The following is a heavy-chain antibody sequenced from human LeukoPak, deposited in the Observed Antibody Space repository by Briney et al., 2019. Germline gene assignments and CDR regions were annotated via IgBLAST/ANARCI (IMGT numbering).Heavy chain of an antibody. V-gene: IGHV4-4*07. CDR1: GGSISRNY. D-gene: IGHD4-11*01. CDR3: ARDDPNFLYSNYAWFDP. CDR2: IYTSGST. J-gene: IGHJ5*02. Sequence: PSETPSLTCTVSGGSISRNYWSWIRQPAGKGLEWIGRIYTSGSTNYNPSLKSRVTMSVDTSKNQFSLKLSSVTAADTAVYYCARDDPNFLYSNYAWFDPWGQGTLVTVSS.